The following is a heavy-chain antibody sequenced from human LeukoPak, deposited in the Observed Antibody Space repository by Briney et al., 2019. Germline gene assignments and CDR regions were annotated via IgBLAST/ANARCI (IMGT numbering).Heavy chain of an antibody. D-gene: IGHD6-13*01. V-gene: IGHV4-4*07. CDR1: GGSISSYY. CDR3: ARATRAAGFYYYYYYMDV. Sequence: SETLSLTCTVSGGSISSYYWSWIRQPAGKGLEWIGRIYTSGSTNYNPSLKSRVTMSVDTSKNQFSLKLSPVTAADTAVYYCARATRAAGFYYYYYYMDVWGKGTTVTVSS. J-gene: IGHJ6*03. CDR2: IYTSGST.